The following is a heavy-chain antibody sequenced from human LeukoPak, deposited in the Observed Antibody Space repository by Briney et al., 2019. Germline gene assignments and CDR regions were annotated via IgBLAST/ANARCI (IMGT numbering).Heavy chain of an antibody. D-gene: IGHD5-18*01. CDR1: GFTFSSYG. V-gene: IGHV3-30*18. CDR2: ISYDGSNK. J-gene: IGHJ4*02. Sequence: PGGSLRLSCAAPGFTFSSYGMHWVRQAPGKGLEWVAVISYDGSNKYYADSVKGRFTIPRDNSKNTLYLQMNSLRAEDTAVYYCAKDGGYSYGYYFDYWGQGTLVTVSS. CDR3: AKDGGYSYGYYFDY.